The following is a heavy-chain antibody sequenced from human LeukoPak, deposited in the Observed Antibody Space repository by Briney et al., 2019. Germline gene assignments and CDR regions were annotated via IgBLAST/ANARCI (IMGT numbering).Heavy chain of an antibody. V-gene: IGHV3-11*06. D-gene: IGHD5-18*01. CDR3: ARVKGSYATDY. J-gene: IGHJ4*02. CDR2: ISATGTHT. Sequence: GGSLRLSCAASGFTFSDYYITWIRRAPGKGLEWVSHISATGTHTHYADSVKGRFTISRDNAKNSLYLQMTSLRADDTAVYYCARVKGSYATDYWGQGTLVTASS. CDR1: GFTFSDYY.